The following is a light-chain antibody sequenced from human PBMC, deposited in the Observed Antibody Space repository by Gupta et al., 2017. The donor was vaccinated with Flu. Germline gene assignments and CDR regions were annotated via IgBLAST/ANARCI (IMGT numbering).Light chain of an antibody. V-gene: IGKV3-20*01. J-gene: IGKJ4*01. Sequence: EIVLTPSPGTLSLSPGERATLSCRASHSVSSNNLAWYQQKPGQAPRLLIYGASNRATGTPDRFSGSGSGTDFTLTISRLEPEDFAVYYCQQYGSSPLTFGGGTKVEIK. CDR3: QQYGSSPLT. CDR1: HSVSSNN. CDR2: GAS.